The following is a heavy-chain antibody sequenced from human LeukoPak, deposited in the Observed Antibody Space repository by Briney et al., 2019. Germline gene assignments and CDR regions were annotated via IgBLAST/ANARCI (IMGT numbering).Heavy chain of an antibody. J-gene: IGHJ4*02. CDR1: SGSISGNSYY. CDR3: ARDVGLGPAFDY. Sequence: SETLSLTCTVSSGSISGNSYYWGWIRQPPGKGLEWIGSIYYSGSTYYNPSLKSRVTISVDTSKNQFSLKLSSVTAADTAVYYCARDVGLGPAFDYWGQGTLVTVSS. D-gene: IGHD2-2*01. CDR2: IYYSGST. V-gene: IGHV4-39*07.